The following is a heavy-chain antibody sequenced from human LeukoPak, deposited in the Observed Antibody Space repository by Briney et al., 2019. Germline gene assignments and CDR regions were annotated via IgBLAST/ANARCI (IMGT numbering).Heavy chain of an antibody. CDR2: IYYSGAT. CDR1: GGSISSSSYF. CDR3: ARDRYDSYPMDV. J-gene: IGHJ6*02. Sequence: SETLSLTCTVSGGSISSSSYFWGWIRQPPGKGLEWIGSIYYSGATYYNSSLKSRVTISVDTPKNQFSLNLSSVTAADTAVYYCARDRYDSYPMDVGGQGTTVTVSS. D-gene: IGHD3-3*01. V-gene: IGHV4-39*02.